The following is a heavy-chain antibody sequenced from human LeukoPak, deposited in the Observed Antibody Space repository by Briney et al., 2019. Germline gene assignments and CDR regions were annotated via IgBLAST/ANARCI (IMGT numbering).Heavy chain of an antibody. J-gene: IGHJ4*02. CDR1: GFTFSSYA. D-gene: IGHD3-16*01. V-gene: IGHV3-23*01. CDR3: ARRAGAYTHPYDY. CDR2: IRADGGSK. Sequence: GGSLRLSCAASGFTFSSYAMSWVRQAPGKGLEWVSGIRADGGSKVYIDSVKGRFTISIDNSKNTLYLQMNSLRAEDTAVYYCARRAGAYTHPYDYWGQGTLVTVSS.